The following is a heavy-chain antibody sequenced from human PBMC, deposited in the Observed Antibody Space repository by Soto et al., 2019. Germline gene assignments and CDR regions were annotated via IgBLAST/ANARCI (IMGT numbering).Heavy chain of an antibody. Sequence: PXGSLRLSCAASGFTFDDYAMHWVRQAPGKGLEWVSGISWNSGSIGYADSVKGRFTISRDNAKNSLYLQMNSLRAEDTALYYCAKGTVGRNPYYYYYGMDVWGQGTTVTVS. D-gene: IGHD1-1*01. CDR2: ISWNSGSI. V-gene: IGHV3-9*01. J-gene: IGHJ6*02. CDR1: GFTFDDYA. CDR3: AKGTVGRNPYYYYYGMDV.